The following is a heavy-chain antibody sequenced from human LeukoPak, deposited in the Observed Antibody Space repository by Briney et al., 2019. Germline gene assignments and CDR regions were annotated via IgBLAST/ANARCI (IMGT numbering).Heavy chain of an antibody. Sequence: GGSLRLSCAASGFTFSSYAMHWVRQAPGKGLEWVAVISYDGSNKYYADSVKGRFTISRDNSKNTLYLQMNSLRAEDTAVYYCARDRRSSSWRNFDYWGQGTLVTVSS. CDR2: ISYDGSNK. CDR3: ARDRRSSSWRNFDY. V-gene: IGHV3-30*01. J-gene: IGHJ4*02. CDR1: GFTFSSYA. D-gene: IGHD6-13*01.